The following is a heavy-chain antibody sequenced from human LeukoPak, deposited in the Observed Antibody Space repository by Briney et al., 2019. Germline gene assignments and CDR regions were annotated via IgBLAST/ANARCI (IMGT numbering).Heavy chain of an antibody. CDR1: GGTFSSYA. CDR2: IIPIFGTA. V-gene: IGHV1-69*13. J-gene: IGHJ5*02. CDR3: ARIGGYSSGWPYNWFDP. D-gene: IGHD6-19*01. Sequence: ASVRVSCKASGGTFSSYAISWVRQAPGQGLEWMGGIIPIFGTANYAQKFQGRVTITADESTSTAYMELSSLRSEDTAVYYCARIGGYSSGWPYNWFDPWGQGTLDTVSS.